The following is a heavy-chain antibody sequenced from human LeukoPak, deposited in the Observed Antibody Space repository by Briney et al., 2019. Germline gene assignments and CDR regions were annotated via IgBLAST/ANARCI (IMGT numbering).Heavy chain of an antibody. CDR3: ARGDDSSGYHIEYFQH. CDR1: GGSISSYY. Sequence: PSETLSLTCTVSGGSISSYYWSWIRQPPGKGLEWIGYIYCSGSTNYNPSLKSRVTISVDTSKNQFSLKLSSVTAADTAVYYCARGDDSSGYHIEYFQHWGQGTLVTVSS. V-gene: IGHV4-59*01. J-gene: IGHJ1*01. CDR2: IYCSGST. D-gene: IGHD3-22*01.